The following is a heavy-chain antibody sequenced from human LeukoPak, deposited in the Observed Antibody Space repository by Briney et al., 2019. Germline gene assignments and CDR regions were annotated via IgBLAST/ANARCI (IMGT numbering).Heavy chain of an antibody. CDR1: GYTFTNYG. J-gene: IGHJ4*02. CDR3: AREMATIVNQFDY. Sequence: ASVKVSCKASGYTFTNYGISWVRQAPGQGLEWMVWISPYNGNTNYAQKLQGRVTMTTDTSTTTAYMELRSLRSDDTAVYYCAREMATIVNQFDYWGQGTLVTVSS. CDR2: ISPYNGNT. V-gene: IGHV1-18*01. D-gene: IGHD5-24*01.